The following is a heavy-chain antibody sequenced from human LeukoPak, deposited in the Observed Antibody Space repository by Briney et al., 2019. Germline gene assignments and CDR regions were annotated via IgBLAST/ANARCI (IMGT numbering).Heavy chain of an antibody. CDR1: GGSFSGYY. CDR2: INHSGST. CDR3: ARVIYYYGSGRPLYYYYYGMDV. V-gene: IGHV4-34*01. Sequence: SETLSLTCAVYGGSFSGYYWSWIRQPPGKGLEWIGEINHSGSTNYNPSLKSRVTISVDTSKNQFSLKLSSVTAADTAVYYCARVIYYYGSGRPLYYYYYGMDVWGQGTRSPSP. D-gene: IGHD3-10*01. J-gene: IGHJ6*02.